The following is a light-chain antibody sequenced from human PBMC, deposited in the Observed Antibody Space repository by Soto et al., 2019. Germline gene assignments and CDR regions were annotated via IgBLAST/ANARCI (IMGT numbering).Light chain of an antibody. CDR2: GNS. CDR1: SSNIGAGYD. V-gene: IGLV1-40*01. Sequence: QSVLTQPPSVSGAPGQRVTISCTGSSSNIGAGYDVHWYQQLPGTAPKLLIYGNSNRPSGVPDRFSGSKSGTSASLAITGLQAXXXXDYYCQSYDSSLSGHVVFGGGTK. J-gene: IGLJ2*01. CDR3: QSYDSSLSGHVV.